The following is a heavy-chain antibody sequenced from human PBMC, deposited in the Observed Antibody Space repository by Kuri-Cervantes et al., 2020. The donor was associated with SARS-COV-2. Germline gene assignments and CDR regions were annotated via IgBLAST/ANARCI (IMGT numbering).Heavy chain of an antibody. CDR1: GFTVSSNY. D-gene: IGHD1-1*01. V-gene: IGHV3-53*01. CDR2: IYSGGST. CDR3: ARVNDYYFDH. Sequence: GESLKISCAASGFTVSSNYMSWVRQAPGKGLEWVSVIYSGGSTYYADSVKGRFTISRDNSKNTLYLQMNSLRAEDTAVYYCARVNDYYFDHWGQGTLVTVSS. J-gene: IGHJ4*02.